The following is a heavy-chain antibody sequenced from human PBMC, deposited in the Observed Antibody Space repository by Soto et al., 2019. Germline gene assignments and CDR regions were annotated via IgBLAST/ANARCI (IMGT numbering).Heavy chain of an antibody. Sequence: SSETLSLTCAFYGGSFIGYYWSWIRQPPGKGLEWIGEINHSGSTNYNPSLKSRVTISVDTSKNQFSLKLSSVTAADTAVYYCARGKRVATTHYYYYGMDVWGQGTTVTVSS. CDR3: ARGKRVATTHYYYYGMDV. J-gene: IGHJ6*02. CDR1: GGSFIGYY. V-gene: IGHV4-34*01. D-gene: IGHD5-12*01. CDR2: INHSGST.